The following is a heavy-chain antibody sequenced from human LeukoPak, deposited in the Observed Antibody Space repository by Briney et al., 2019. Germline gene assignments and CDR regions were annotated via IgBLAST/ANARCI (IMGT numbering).Heavy chain of an antibody. D-gene: IGHD4-17*01. Sequence: GGSLRLSCAASGFTFSSYSMNWVRQAPGKGLEWVSSISSSTSYIYYADSVRGRFTISKDNAKNSLYLQMNSLRAEDTAVYYCARAGGSTVSHSDYWGQGTLVTVSS. J-gene: IGHJ4*02. CDR3: ARAGGSTVSHSDY. CDR2: ISSSTSYI. V-gene: IGHV3-21*01. CDR1: GFTFSSYS.